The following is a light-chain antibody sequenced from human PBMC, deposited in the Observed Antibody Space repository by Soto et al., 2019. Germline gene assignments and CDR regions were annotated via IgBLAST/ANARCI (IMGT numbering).Light chain of an antibody. CDR2: LGS. Sequence: DIVMTQSPLSLPVTPGEPASISCRSSQSLLHSNGYNYLDWYLQKPGQSPQLLIYLGSNRASGVPDRFSGGGSGTDFTLKISRVEAEDVGVYYCMQALQFTFGPGPKVDI. CDR1: QSLLHSNGYNY. CDR3: MQALQFT. V-gene: IGKV2-28*01. J-gene: IGKJ3*01.